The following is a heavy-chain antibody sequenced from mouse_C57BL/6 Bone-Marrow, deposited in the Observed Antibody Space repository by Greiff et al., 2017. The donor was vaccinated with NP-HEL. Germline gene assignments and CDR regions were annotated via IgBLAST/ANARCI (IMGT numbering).Heavy chain of an antibody. CDR1: GFTFSDYY. CDR2: ISNGGGST. V-gene: IGHV5-12*01. CDR3: ARRGSTTAPFDY. D-gene: IGHD1-2*01. J-gene: IGHJ2*01. Sequence: EVQLVESGGGLVQPGGSLKLSCAASGFTFSDYYMYWVRQTPEKRLEWVAYISNGGGSTYYPDTVKGRFTISRDNAKNTLYLQMSRLKSEDTAMYYCARRGSTTAPFDYWGQGTTLTVSS.